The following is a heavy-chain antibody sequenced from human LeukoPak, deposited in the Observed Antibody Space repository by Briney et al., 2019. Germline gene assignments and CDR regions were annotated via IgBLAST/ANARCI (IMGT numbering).Heavy chain of an antibody. V-gene: IGHV1-69*13. CDR2: IIPMFGTA. Sequence: SVKVSCKASGGTFSSYAISWVRQAPGQGLEWMGGIIPMFGTANHAQKFQGRVTITADESTSTAYMELSSLRSEDTAVYYRARGSGDSSGYDFPKPYSYWGQGTLVTVSS. J-gene: IGHJ4*02. CDR1: GGTFSSYA. D-gene: IGHD5-12*01. CDR3: ARGSGDSSGYDFPKPYSY.